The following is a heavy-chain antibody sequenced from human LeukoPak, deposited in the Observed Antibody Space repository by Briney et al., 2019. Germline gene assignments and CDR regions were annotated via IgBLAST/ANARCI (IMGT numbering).Heavy chain of an antibody. CDR2: ISAYNGNT. J-gene: IGHJ6*02. CDR1: GYTFTSYG. D-gene: IGHD5-24*01. V-gene: IGHV1-18*01. CDR3: ARDHGPQDYYYYYAMDV. Sequence: ASVKVSCKASGYTFTSYGINWVRQAPGQGLEWMGWISAYNGNTNHAQKLQGRVTLTTDTSTSTAYMELRSLRSDDTAVYYCARDHGPQDYYYYYAMDVWGRGTTVTVSS.